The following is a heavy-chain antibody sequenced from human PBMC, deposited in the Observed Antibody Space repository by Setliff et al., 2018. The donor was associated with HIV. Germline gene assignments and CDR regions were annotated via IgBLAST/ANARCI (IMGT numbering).Heavy chain of an antibody. D-gene: IGHD5-12*01. CDR2: IYYSGTT. Sequence: SETLSLTCTVSGGTISSSDYYWGWIRQPPGKGLEWIGSIYYSGTTYYNPSLKSRVTISVDTSKNQFSLKLSSVTAADTAVYYCARPSAGGGYNSWYFDLWGRGTLVTVSS. V-gene: IGHV4-39*01. J-gene: IGHJ2*01. CDR1: GGTISSSDYY. CDR3: ARPSAGGGYNSWYFDL.